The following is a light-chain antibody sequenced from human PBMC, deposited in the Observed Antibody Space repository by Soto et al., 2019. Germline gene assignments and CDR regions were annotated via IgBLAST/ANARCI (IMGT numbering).Light chain of an antibody. CDR1: QSVSSNY. CDR2: GAS. J-gene: IGKJ4*01. V-gene: IGKV3-20*01. Sequence: EIVLTQSPGTLSLSPGERATLSCRASQSVSSNYLAWYQHRPGQAPRLLIYGASSRATGIPDRFSGSGSGTDFTLTISRLEPEDFAVYYCQRYNNWPLTFGGGTKVDIK. CDR3: QRYNNWPLT.